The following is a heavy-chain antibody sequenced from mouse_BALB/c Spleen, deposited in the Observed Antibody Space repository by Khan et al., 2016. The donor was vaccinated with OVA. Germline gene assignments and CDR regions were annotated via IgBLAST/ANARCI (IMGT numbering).Heavy chain of an antibody. CDR2: MKYDGTN. CDR1: GYSITSGYY. Sequence: EVQLQESGPGLVKPSQSLSLTCSVTGYSITSGYYWNWIRQFPGNKLEWMGYMKYDGTNTYNPSLKNRISITRDTSTNQFFLKLISLPTEDTATYYCARAYFRYDETWFADWGQGTLVTVSA. D-gene: IGHD2-14*01. CDR3: ARAYFRYDETWFAD. J-gene: IGHJ3*01. V-gene: IGHV3-6*02.